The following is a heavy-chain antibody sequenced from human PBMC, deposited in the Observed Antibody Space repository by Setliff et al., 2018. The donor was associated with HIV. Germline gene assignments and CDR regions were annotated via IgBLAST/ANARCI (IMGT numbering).Heavy chain of an antibody. Sequence: SETLSLTCTVSGGSISSYYWSWIRQPAGKGLEWIGRIYTSGNTNYNPSLKSLKSRVTISVDTSKNQFSLKLSSVTAADTAVYYCARRYSSSWFYYYYGMDVWGQGTTVTVSS. CDR1: GGSISSYY. CDR2: IYTSGNT. CDR3: ARRYSSSWFYYYYGMDV. J-gene: IGHJ6*02. V-gene: IGHV4-4*07. D-gene: IGHD6-13*01.